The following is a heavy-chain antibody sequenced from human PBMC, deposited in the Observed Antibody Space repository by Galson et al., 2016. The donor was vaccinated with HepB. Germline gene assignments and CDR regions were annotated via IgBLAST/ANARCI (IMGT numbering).Heavy chain of an antibody. CDR3: ARSRVPLVPAAMGYYSGTDV. CDR1: GGSISSSPYF. V-gene: IGHV4-39*01. J-gene: IGHJ6*04. Sequence: SETLSLTCTVSGGSISSSPYFWGWIRQPPGKGLEWIGNIYYGGRTYYNPSLRSRVTLSVDTSKNQFSLRLSSVTAADTAVYYCARSRVPLVPAAMGYYSGTDVWGKGTTVTVSS. CDR2: IYYGGRT. D-gene: IGHD2-2*01.